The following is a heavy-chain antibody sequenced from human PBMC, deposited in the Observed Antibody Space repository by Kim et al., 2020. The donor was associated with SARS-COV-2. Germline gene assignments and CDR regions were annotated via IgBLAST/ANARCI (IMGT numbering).Heavy chain of an antibody. CDR3: ARGSGWTARGQ. D-gene: IGHD6-19*01. Sequence: KNYVDAVKGRLTISTDTARNSLYLQMNSLRTDDTAVYYGARGSGWTARGQWGQGTLVTVSS. V-gene: IGHV3-7*01. CDR2: K. J-gene: IGHJ4*02.